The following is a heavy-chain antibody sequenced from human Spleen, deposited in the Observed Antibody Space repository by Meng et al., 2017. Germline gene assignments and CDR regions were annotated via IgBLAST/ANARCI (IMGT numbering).Heavy chain of an antibody. CDR1: GFTFSSYD. V-gene: IGHV3-13*01. Sequence: GGSLRLSCAASGFTFSSYDMHWVRQATGKGLEWVSAIGTAGDTYYPGSVKGRFTISRENAKNSLYLQMNSLRAGDTAVYYCARDFAAGSDYGMDVWGQGTTVTSP. CDR2: IGTAGDT. J-gene: IGHJ6*02. D-gene: IGHD1-1*01. CDR3: ARDFAAGSDYGMDV.